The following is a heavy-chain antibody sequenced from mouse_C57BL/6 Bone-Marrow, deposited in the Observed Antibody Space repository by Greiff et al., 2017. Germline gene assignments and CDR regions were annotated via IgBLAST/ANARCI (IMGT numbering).Heavy chain of an antibody. D-gene: IGHD2-3*01. CDR1: GYSITSGYY. Sequence: EVQLVESGPGLVKPSQSLSLTCSVTGYSITSGYYWNWIRQFPGNKLEWMGYISYDGSNNYNPSLKNRISITRDTSKNQFFLKLNSVTTEDTATYYCARVDGSRDYYAMDYWGQGTSVTVSS. CDR2: ISYDGSN. J-gene: IGHJ4*01. CDR3: ARVDGSRDYYAMDY. V-gene: IGHV3-6*01.